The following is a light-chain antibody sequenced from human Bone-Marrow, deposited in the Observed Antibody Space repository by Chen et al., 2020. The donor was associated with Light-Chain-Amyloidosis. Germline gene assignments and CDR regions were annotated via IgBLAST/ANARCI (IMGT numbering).Light chain of an antibody. J-gene: IGLJ3*02. CDR2: RDT. V-gene: IGLV1-47*02. Sequence: SVLTQPPSASASPGLRFTLSCSGRTSTIRRSFISWYPHLTGTAPKLLISRDTQRPSGVPDRFFCSKSGTSASLTISGIGSEDEAVYYWATWDFSGSGQGGFGGGTKLTV. CDR3: ATWDFSGSGQGG. CDR1: TSTIRRSF.